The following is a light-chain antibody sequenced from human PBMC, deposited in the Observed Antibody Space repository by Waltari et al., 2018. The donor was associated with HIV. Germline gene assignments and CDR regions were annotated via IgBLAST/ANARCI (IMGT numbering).Light chain of an antibody. CDR2: EGS. Sequence: QSALTQPAPVSGSPGQSITFSCTGTRSDVGSYNLVPWYQQHPGKAPKLMIYEGSKRPSGVSNRFSGSKSGNTASLTISGLQAEDEADYYCCSYAGSSTLVFGGGTKLTVL. CDR3: CSYAGSSTLV. V-gene: IGLV2-23*01. CDR1: RSDVGSYNL. J-gene: IGLJ3*02.